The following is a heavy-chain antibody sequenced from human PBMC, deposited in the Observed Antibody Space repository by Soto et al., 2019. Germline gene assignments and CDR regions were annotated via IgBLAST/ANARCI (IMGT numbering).Heavy chain of an antibody. J-gene: IGHJ5*02. V-gene: IGHV3-23*01. CDR2: ISGSGGST. CDR3: AKEGLLWFGELFLYNWFDP. D-gene: IGHD3-10*01. Sequence: PGGSLRLSCAASGFTFSSYAMSWVRQAPGKGLEWVSAISGSGGSTYYADSVKGRFTISRDNSKNTLYLQMNSLRAEDTAVYYCAKEGLLWFGELFLYNWFDPWGQGTLVTVSS. CDR1: GFTFSSYA.